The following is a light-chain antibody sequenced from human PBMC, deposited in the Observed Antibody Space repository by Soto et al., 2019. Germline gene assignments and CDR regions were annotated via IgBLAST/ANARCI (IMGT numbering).Light chain of an antibody. CDR3: QQVNSFPIT. J-gene: IGKJ5*01. Sequence: IQMTQSPSSLSASLVYRFTITCLASQSISNWLAWYQQKPGKAPRLLIYDTSSLQSGVPPRFSGSGSGTDFTLTISSLQPEDFATYYCQQVNSFPITFGQGTRLEIK. CDR2: DTS. CDR1: QSISNW. V-gene: IGKV1-12*01.